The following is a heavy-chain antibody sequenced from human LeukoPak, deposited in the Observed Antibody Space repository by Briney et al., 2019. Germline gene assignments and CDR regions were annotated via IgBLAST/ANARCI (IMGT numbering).Heavy chain of an antibody. CDR2: ISYDGSNK. J-gene: IGHJ4*02. V-gene: IGHV3-30*19. D-gene: IGHD4-23*01. CDR1: GFTFSSYG. Sequence: GRSLRLSCAASGFTFSSYGMHWVRQAPGKGLEWVAVISYDGSNKYYADSVKGRFTISRDNSKNTLYLQMDSLRAEDPAVYYCARVMSTTVVTALDYWGQGTLVTVSS. CDR3: ARVMSTTVVTALDY.